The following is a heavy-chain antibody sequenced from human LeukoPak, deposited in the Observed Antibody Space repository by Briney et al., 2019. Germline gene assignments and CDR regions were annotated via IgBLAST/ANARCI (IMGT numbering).Heavy chain of an antibody. CDR2: ISAYNGNT. D-gene: IGHD6-13*01. V-gene: IGHV1-18*01. Sequence: ASVKVSCKASGYTFTSYGISWVRQAPGQGLEWMGWISAYNGNTNYAQKLQGRVTMTTDTSTSTAYMELRSLRSEDTAVYYCAREGDSSSWYRTNFDYWGQGTLVTVSS. CDR1: GYTFTSYG. CDR3: AREGDSSSWYRTNFDY. J-gene: IGHJ4*02.